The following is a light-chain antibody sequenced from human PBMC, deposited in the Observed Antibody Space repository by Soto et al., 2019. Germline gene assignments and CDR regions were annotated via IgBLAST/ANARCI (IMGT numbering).Light chain of an antibody. CDR2: DVN. CDR1: SSDVGGYNF. V-gene: IGLV2-14*03. CDR3: SSYSDSSTLVV. Sequence: QSALTQPASVSGSPGQSIAISCTGTSSDVGGYNFVSWYQQHPGKAPKLVIYDVNIRPSGVSDRFSGSKSGNPASLPISGLQAEDEADYYCSSYSDSSTLVVFGGGTKLTVL. J-gene: IGLJ2*01.